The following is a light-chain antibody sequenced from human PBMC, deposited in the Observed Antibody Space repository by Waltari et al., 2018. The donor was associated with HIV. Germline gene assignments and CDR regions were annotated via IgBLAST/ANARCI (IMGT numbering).Light chain of an antibody. V-gene: IGLV1-44*01. J-gene: IGLJ3*02. CDR2: SKS. CDR1: RSNTGRNI. CDR3: AALDAILIGWL. Sequence: QYVLTQPPSASGTPGQRVTISCSGSRSNTGRNIVNWYQQLPGTAPKHLIYSKSLRASGVPDRVSCSKSVASASLALSGLQSRDDADYYCAALDAILIGWLFGGGTRLTVL.